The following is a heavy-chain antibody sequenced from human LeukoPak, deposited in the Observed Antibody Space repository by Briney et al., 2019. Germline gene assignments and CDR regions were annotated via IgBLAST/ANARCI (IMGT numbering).Heavy chain of an antibody. D-gene: IGHD1-14*01. CDR2: ISGGGSNR. CDR1: GFTFRSYA. CDR3: AILSEIRGTHLIISD. J-gene: IGHJ4*02. Sequence: GGSLRLSCGASGFTFRSYAMRGVRQARGKGVEGVTSISGGGSNRYYADSERGRFIISRENSKNTVYLRMNSQRAEDTAVYLCAILSEIRGTHLIISDWRQGTLVTVSS. V-gene: IGHV3-23*01.